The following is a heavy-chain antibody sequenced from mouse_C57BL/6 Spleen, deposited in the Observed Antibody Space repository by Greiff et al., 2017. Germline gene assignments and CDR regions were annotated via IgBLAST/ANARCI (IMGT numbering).Heavy chain of an antibody. D-gene: IGHD2-1*01. CDR3: ARREGVYYGNYEGYFDV. Sequence: EVHLVESGPGMVKPSPSLSLTCTVTGYSFTSGYDWHWIRHFPGNKLEWMGYISYSGSTNYNPSLKSRISITHDTSKDHFFLKLNSVTTEDTATYYCARREGVYYGNYEGYFDVWGTGTTVTVSS. CDR1: GYSFTSGYD. V-gene: IGHV3-1*01. CDR2: ISYSGST. J-gene: IGHJ1*03.